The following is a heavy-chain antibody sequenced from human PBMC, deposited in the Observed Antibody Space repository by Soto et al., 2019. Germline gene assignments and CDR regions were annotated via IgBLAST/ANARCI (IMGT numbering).Heavy chain of an antibody. CDR2: INHSGST. CDR3: ARGGGYSSSWYLGYNWFDP. V-gene: IGHV4-34*01. CDR1: GGSFSGYY. Sequence: SETLSLTCAVYGGSFSGYYWSWIRQPPGKGLEWIGEINHSGSTNYNPSLKSRVTISVDTSKNQFSLKLSSVTAADTAVYYCARGGGYSSSWYLGYNWFDPWGQGTLVTVSS. J-gene: IGHJ5*02. D-gene: IGHD6-13*01.